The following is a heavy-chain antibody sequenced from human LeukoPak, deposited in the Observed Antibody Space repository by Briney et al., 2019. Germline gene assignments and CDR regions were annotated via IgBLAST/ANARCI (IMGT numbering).Heavy chain of an antibody. CDR1: GYSFTSYW. CDR3: AGRIAAAGTSGGYYYYMDV. J-gene: IGHJ6*03. Sequence: GESLKISCKGSGYSFTSYWIGWVRPMPGKGLEWMGIIYPGDSDTRYSPSFQGQVTISADKSISTAYLQWSSLKASDTAMYYCAGRIAAAGTSGGYYYYMDVWGKGTTVTASS. CDR2: IYPGDSDT. D-gene: IGHD6-13*01. V-gene: IGHV5-51*01.